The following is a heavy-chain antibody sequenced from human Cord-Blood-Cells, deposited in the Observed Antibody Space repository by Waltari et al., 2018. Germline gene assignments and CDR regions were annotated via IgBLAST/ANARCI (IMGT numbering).Heavy chain of an antibody. CDR3: AKVGSGYDYY. CDR1: GFTFSRHS. Sequence: EVQLLEAGGGLVQPGGSLRLSCAASGFTFSRHSMSWVRQAPGKGLEWVSAISGSGGSTYYADSVKGRFTISRDNSKNTLYLQMNSLRAEDTAVYYCAKVGSGYDYYWGQGTLVTVSS. V-gene: IGHV3-23*01. D-gene: IGHD5-12*01. J-gene: IGHJ4*02. CDR2: ISGSGGST.